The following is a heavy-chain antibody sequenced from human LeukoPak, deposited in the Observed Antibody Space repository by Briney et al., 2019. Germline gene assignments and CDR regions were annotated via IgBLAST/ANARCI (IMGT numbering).Heavy chain of an antibody. Sequence: ASVKVSCQTSGYNFKTHAVSWVRQVPGQGLEWMGWVSGYNGDTSFAQKFQGRVTMTRDTSISTAYMELSRLRSDDTAVYYCARELHSSGYVDEAFDIWGQGTMVTVSS. CDR3: ARELHSSGYVDEAFDI. V-gene: IGHV1-18*01. D-gene: IGHD3-22*01. CDR2: VSGYNGDT. J-gene: IGHJ3*02. CDR1: GYNFKTHA.